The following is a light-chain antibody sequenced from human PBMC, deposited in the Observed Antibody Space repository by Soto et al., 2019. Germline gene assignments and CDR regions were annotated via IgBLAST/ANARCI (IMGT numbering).Light chain of an antibody. V-gene: IGLV2-14*01. CDR1: SSDVGAYKY. Sequence: QSSLTQPASVSGSPVQSITISCTGTSSDVGAYKYVSWYQQHPGKDPKVMIYEVSNRPSGVSNRFSGSKSGNTASLTISGLQDEDEADYFCSPYSSRSXLFVFGTGTKVXV. CDR2: EVS. J-gene: IGLJ1*01. CDR3: SPYSSRSXLFV.